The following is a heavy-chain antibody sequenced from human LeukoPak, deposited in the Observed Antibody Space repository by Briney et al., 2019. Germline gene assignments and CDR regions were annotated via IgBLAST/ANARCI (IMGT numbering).Heavy chain of an antibody. V-gene: IGHV3-30*04. CDR2: ISYDGSKK. CDR3: ARSRSASTSGWYDYFDY. Sequence: RGRSLRLSCAASGFTFSSSAMQWVRQAPGKGLEWVAFISYDGSKKYYADSVKGRFTISRDDSKNTLYLQMNSLRGEDTAVYYCARSRSASTSGWYDYFDYWGRGTLVTVSS. CDR1: GFTFSSSA. D-gene: IGHD6-19*01. J-gene: IGHJ4*02.